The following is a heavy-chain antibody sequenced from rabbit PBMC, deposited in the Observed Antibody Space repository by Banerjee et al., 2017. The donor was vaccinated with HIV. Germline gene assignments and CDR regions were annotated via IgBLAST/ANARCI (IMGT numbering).Heavy chain of an antibody. CDR1: GFSFSNKAV. Sequence: QEQLVESGGGLVKPEGSLTLTCKASGFSFSNKAVMCWVRQAPGKGLEWIACIDTGDGDTYFANWAKGRFTISKTSSTTVTLQVTSLTAADTATYFCARNYGAFDLWGPGTLVTVS. CDR2: IDTGDGDT. D-gene: IGHD2-1*01. J-gene: IGHJ4*01. V-gene: IGHV1S45*01. CDR3: ARNYGAFDL.